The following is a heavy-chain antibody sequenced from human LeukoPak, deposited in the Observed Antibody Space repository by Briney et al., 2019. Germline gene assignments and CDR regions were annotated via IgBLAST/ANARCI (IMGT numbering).Heavy chain of an antibody. J-gene: IGHJ4*02. D-gene: IGHD4-17*01. CDR1: GGSISSYY. CDR3: ARRYGDFRYFDY. V-gene: IGHV4-59*01. CDR2: IYYSGST. Sequence: PSETLSLTCTVSGGSISSYYWNWVRQPPGKGLEWIAYIYYSGSTNYNPSLKSRVTISVDTSKNQFSLKLSSVTAADTAVYYCARRYGDFRYFDYWGQGTLVTVSS.